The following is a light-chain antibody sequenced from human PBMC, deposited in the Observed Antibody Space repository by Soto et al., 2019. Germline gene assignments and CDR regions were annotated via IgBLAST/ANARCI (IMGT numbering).Light chain of an antibody. CDR3: LQYHNLWA. J-gene: IGKJ1*01. V-gene: IGKV3-15*01. Sequence: MVMTQSPATLSVSPGGRASLSCRASQNIYSNVAWYQQRPGQAPRLLIYRAPTRATGIPARFSGSGSGTEFTLTISSLQSEDFTVYSCLQYHNLWAFGQGTKVDIK. CDR1: QNIYSN. CDR2: RAP.